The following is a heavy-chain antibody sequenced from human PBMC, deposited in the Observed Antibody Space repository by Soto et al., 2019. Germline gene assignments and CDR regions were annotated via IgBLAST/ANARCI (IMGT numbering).Heavy chain of an antibody. CDR1: GFTFSSYA. CDR3: ARGGSDFDY. J-gene: IGHJ4*02. Sequence: EVQLVESGGGLVQPGGSLRLSCAASGFTFSSYAMHWVRQAPGKGLEYVSAISSNGGSTDYANSVKGRFTISRDHSKNTLYLQMGSLRAEDMAVYYCARGGSDFDYWGQGTLVTVSS. CDR2: ISSNGGST. V-gene: IGHV3-64*01. D-gene: IGHD1-26*01.